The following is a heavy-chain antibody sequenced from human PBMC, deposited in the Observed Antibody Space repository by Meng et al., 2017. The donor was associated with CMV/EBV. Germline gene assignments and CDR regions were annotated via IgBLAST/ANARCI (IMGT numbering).Heavy chain of an antibody. Sequence: VHLVQSGAELKKAGALVKVSCKASGYTFNSDYMHWVRQAPGQGLEWMGIINPSGGSTSYAQKFQGRVTMTRDTSTSTVYMELSSLRSEDTAVYYCARESGSVGDYWGQGTLVTVSS. CDR1: GYTFNSDY. J-gene: IGHJ4*02. CDR2: INPSGGST. D-gene: IGHD1-26*01. CDR3: ARESGSVGDY. V-gene: IGHV1-46*02.